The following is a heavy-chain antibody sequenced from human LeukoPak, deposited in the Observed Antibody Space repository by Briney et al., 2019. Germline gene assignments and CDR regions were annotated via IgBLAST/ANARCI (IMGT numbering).Heavy chain of an antibody. Sequence: SVKVSCXASGGTFSSYAISWVRRAPGQGLEWMGRIIPIFGTANYAQKFQGRVTITTDESTSTAYMELSSLRSEDTAVYYCARVNGNSGYYVDYWGQGTLVTVSS. CDR2: IIPIFGTA. V-gene: IGHV1-69*05. CDR1: GGTFSSYA. J-gene: IGHJ4*02. CDR3: ARVNGNSGYYVDY. D-gene: IGHD3-22*01.